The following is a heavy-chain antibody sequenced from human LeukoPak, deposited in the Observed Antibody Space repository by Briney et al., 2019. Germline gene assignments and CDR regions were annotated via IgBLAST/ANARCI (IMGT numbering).Heavy chain of an antibody. CDR1: GFSFSSYS. J-gene: IGHJ3*02. CDR2: IGSRSSSI. Sequence: PGGSLRLSCAASGFSFSSYSMNWVRQAPGKGLEWVSSIGSRSSSIYYADSVKGRFTISRDNAKNSLYLQMNSLRAEDTAVYCCAREAGEAFDIWGQGTMVTVSS. V-gene: IGHV3-21*01. D-gene: IGHD3-10*01. CDR3: AREAGEAFDI.